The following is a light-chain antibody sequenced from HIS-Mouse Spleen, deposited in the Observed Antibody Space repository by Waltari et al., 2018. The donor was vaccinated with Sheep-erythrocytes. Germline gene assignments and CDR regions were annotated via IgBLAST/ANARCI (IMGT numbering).Light chain of an antibody. CDR1: RSYVGGYNY. CDR2: DVS. J-gene: IGLJ1*01. Sequence: QSALTQPRSVSGSPGKSVTISCTGTRSYVGGYNYGSWYQQHPGKAPKLMIYDVSKRPSGVPDRFSGSKSGNTASLTISGLQAEDEADYYCCSYAGSYNNVFATGTKVTVL. V-gene: IGLV2-11*01. CDR3: CSYAGSYNNV.